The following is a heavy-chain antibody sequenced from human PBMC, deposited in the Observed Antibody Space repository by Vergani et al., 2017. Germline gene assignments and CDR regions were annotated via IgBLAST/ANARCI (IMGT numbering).Heavy chain of an antibody. CDR1: EFTFSDDW. J-gene: IGHJ6*03. CDR3: TPEKEVALYYFFYHMDV. Sequence: EGQLVESGGGLVKPGGSLRLSCAASEFTFSDDWMSWVRQAPGKGLEWVARIKSNADGGSAGYAASVQGRFINSRDHSKNFLYLQRNSLKIEDTALYFCTPEKEVALYYFFYHMDVWGKGA. CDR2: IKSNADGGSA. D-gene: IGHD2-21*01. V-gene: IGHV3-15*01.